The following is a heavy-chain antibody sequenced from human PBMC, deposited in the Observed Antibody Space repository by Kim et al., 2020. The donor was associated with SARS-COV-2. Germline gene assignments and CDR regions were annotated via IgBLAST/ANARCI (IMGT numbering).Heavy chain of an antibody. CDR3: ARDKRAYYDTLIGYPNRRYDYYGMDV. V-gene: IGHV4-30-4*01. Sequence: SETLSLTCTVSGGSIRSGDYYWSWIRQPPGKGLEWIGYIHYSGSTHYNPSLKSRLTISLDTSKNQFSLKLSSVTAADTAVYYCARDKRAYYDTLIGYPNRRYDYYGMDVWGQGTTVTVSS. D-gene: IGHD3-9*01. J-gene: IGHJ6*02. CDR1: GGSIRSGDYY. CDR2: IHYSGST.